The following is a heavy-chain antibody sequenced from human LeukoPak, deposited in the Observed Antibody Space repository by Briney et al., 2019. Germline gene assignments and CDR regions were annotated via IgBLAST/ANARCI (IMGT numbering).Heavy chain of an antibody. J-gene: IGHJ4*02. D-gene: IGHD3-22*01. V-gene: IGHV4-34*01. CDR1: GFTFKNAW. CDR2: INHSGST. Sequence: GSLRLSCAASGFTFKNAWMSWIRQPPGKGLEWIGEINHSGSTNYNPSLKSRVTISVDTSKNQFSLKLSSVTAADTAVYYCARGGGYYSRGLGYWGQGTLVTVSS. CDR3: ARGGGYYSRGLGY.